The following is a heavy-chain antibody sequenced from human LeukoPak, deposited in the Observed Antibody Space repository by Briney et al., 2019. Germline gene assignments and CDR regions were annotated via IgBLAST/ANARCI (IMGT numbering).Heavy chain of an antibody. J-gene: IGHJ4*02. Sequence: PGGSLRLSCAASGFTFDDYGMSWVRQAPGKGLVCVSRINTDGTRTTYPDSVKGRFTISRDNAKNTLYLQMNSLRAEDTAVYYCARAQNGDYFDWGQGTLVTVSS. V-gene: IGHV3-74*01. CDR1: GFTFDDYG. CDR2: INTDGTRT. D-gene: IGHD4-17*01. CDR3: ARAQNGDYFD.